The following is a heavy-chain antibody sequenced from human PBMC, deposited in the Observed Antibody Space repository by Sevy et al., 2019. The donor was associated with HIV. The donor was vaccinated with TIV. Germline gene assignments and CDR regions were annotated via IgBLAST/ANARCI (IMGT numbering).Heavy chain of an antibody. Sequence: SETLSLTCTVSGGSITNLYWNWIRQPPGKGLEWIANIYYKGHINYNPSFKSRVTLSLDTSKNQLSLRRSSVTAADTAMYYCAGENAWGRGYSWGQGTLVTVSS. CDR1: GGSITNLY. V-gene: IGHV4-59*08. CDR2: IYYKGHI. CDR3: AGENAWGRGYS. D-gene: IGHD1-26*01. J-gene: IGHJ4*02.